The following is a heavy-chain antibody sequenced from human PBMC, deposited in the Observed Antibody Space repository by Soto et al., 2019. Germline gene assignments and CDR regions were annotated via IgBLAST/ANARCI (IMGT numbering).Heavy chain of an antibody. Sequence: NPSETLSLTCTISGDSFSNHYWTWIRQSPGKGLEWIGYIFHSGITDYNPSVKSRVTISIDKSRNLFSLNLTSVTAADTAAYYCARDRYFYDSRGYYRTLDSWGQGTLVTVSS. CDR2: IFHSGIT. J-gene: IGHJ5*01. D-gene: IGHD3-22*01. CDR3: ARDRYFYDSRGYYRTLDS. V-gene: IGHV4-59*11. CDR1: GDSFSNHY.